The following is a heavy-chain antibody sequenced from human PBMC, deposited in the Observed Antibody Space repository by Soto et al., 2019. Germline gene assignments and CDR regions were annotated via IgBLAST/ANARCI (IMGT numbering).Heavy chain of an antibody. D-gene: IGHD2-2*01. Sequence: ASVKVSCKASGYTFTGYYMHWVRQAPGQGLEWMGWINPNSGGTNYAQKFQGWVTMTRDTSISTAYMELSRLRSDDTAVYYRARAAALGYCSSTSCSYYFDYWGQGTLVTVSS. J-gene: IGHJ4*02. CDR1: GYTFTGYY. CDR2: INPNSGGT. CDR3: ARAAALGYCSSTSCSYYFDY. V-gene: IGHV1-2*04.